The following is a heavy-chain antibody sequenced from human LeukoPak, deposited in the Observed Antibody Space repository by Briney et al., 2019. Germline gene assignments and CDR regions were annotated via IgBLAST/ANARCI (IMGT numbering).Heavy chain of an antibody. CDR2: INPNSGGT. Sequence: EASVKVSCKASGYTFTGYYMHWVRQAPGQGLEWMGWINPNSGGTNYAQKFQGRVTITRDTSISTAYMELSRLRSDDTAVYYCARSMRFLGSEFDYWGQGTLVTVSS. V-gene: IGHV1-2*02. CDR1: GYTFTGYY. D-gene: IGHD1-26*01. CDR3: ARSMRFLGSEFDY. J-gene: IGHJ4*02.